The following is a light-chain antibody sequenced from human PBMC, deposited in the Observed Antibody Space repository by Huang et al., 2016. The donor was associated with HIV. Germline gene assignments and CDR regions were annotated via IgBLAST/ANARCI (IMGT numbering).Light chain of an antibody. J-gene: IGKJ4*01. Sequence: DIVMTQSPLSLPVTPGEPASISCRSSQSLLHSNGYNYLDWYLQKPGQSPQLLIYLGSNRASGGPDRFSSSGSGTDFTLKISRVEAEDVGVYYCMQALQTPELSFGGGTKVEIK. CDR3: MQALQTPELS. CDR2: LGS. V-gene: IGKV2-28*01. CDR1: QSLLHSNGYNY.